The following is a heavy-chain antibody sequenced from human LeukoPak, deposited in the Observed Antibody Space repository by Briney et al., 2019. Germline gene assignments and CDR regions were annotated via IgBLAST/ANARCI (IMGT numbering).Heavy chain of an antibody. CDR1: GGSFSSYY. Sequence: PSETLSLTCAVYGGSFSSYYWSWIRQSPGKGLEWIAEINHRGDANYNASVKSRVTISVDTSKNRFSLKLTSLTAADTAVYFCARGPTISETGYFDSWGQGTLVTVSS. J-gene: IGHJ4*03. CDR2: INHRGDA. CDR3: ARGPTISETGYFDS. D-gene: IGHD1-1*01. V-gene: IGHV4-34*01.